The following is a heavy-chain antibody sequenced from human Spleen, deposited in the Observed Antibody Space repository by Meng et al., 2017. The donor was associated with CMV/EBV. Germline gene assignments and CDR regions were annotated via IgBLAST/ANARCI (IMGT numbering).Heavy chain of an antibody. CDR2: ISSSSSYI. J-gene: IGHJ6*02. CDR3: ARDLEISSGYFDYDYYGMDV. CDR1: GFTFSSYN. Sequence: GGSLRLSCAASGFTFSSYNIHWVRQAPGKGLEWVSSISSSSSYIYYADSVKGRFTISRDNAKNSLYLQMNSLRAEDTAVYYCARDLEISSGYFDYDYYGMDVWGQGTTVTVSS. V-gene: IGHV3-21*01. D-gene: IGHD3-22*01.